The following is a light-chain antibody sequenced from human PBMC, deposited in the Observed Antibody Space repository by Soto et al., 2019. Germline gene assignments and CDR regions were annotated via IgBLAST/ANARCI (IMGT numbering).Light chain of an antibody. CDR3: QQYNKWPRT. CDR2: DSV. Sequence: EIVLTQSPGTLSLSPGERATLSCRASQSVSSHVVWYQQKPGQAPRLLMSDSVTGAAGIPARFSGTGSGTEFTLTISSLQSEDFAVYYCQQYNKWPRTFGQGTKVDIK. CDR1: QSVSSH. V-gene: IGKV3-15*01. J-gene: IGKJ1*01.